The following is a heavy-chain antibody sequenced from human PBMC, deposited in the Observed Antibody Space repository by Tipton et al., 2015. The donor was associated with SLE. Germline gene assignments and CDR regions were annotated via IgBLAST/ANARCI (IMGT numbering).Heavy chain of an antibody. Sequence: SLRLSCAASGFTFSSYGMHWVRQAPGKGLEWVAVIWYDGSNKYYADSVKGRFTISRDNSKNTLYLQMNSLRAEDTAVYFCARDQGSYYGFDYWGQGTLVTVSS. D-gene: IGHD3-10*01. CDR1: GFTFSSYG. V-gene: IGHV3-33*01. J-gene: IGHJ4*02. CDR3: ARDQGSYYGFDY. CDR2: IWYDGSNK.